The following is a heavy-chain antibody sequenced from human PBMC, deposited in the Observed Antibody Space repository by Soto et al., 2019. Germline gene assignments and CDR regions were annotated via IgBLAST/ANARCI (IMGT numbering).Heavy chain of an antibody. CDR2: INPSGGST. Sequence: QVQLVQSGAEVKKPGASVKVSCKASGYTFTSYYMHWVRQSPGQGLEWMGIINPSGGSTSYAQKFQGIFTMTRDTSTSKVYMELSSLRSEDTAVYDCASWRSQCFGELSPKGGIDVWGQGTTVSDSS. D-gene: IGHD3-10*01. V-gene: IGHV1-46*01. J-gene: IGHJ6*01. CDR1: GYTFTSYY. CDR3: ASWRSQCFGELSPKGGIDV.